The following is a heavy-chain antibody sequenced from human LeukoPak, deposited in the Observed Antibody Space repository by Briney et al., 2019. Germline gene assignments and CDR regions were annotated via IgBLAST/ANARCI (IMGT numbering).Heavy chain of an antibody. Sequence: SGPTLVNPTQTLTLTCTFSGFSLSTSGVGVGWIRQPPGKALEWLALIYWNDDKRYSPSLKSRLTITKDTSKNQVVLTMTNMDPVDTATYYCAHVVRFLDKWLVWYFDLWGRGTLVTVSS. CDR1: GFSLSTSGVG. D-gene: IGHD3-3*01. J-gene: IGHJ2*01. CDR3: AHVVRFLDKWLVWYFDL. CDR2: IYWNDDK. V-gene: IGHV2-5*01.